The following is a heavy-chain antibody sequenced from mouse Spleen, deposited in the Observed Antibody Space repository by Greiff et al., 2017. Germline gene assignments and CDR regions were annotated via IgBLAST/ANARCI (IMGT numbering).Heavy chain of an antibody. Sequence: QVQLQQSGPELVKPGASVKISCKASGYAFSSSWMNWVKQRPGKGLEWIGRIYPGDGDTNYNGKFKGKATLTADKSSSTAYMQLSSLTSEDSAVYFCARPSTDFDYWGQGTTLTVSS. CDR1: GYAFSSSW. D-gene: IGHD4-1*02. J-gene: IGHJ2*01. CDR2: IYPGDGDT. CDR3: ARPSTDFDY. V-gene: IGHV1-82*01.